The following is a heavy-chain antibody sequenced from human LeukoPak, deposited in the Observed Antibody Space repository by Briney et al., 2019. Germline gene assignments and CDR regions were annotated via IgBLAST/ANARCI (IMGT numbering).Heavy chain of an antibody. Sequence: GWSLRLSCAASGFTFSSYSMNWVRQAPGKGLEWVSFISSSSSTIYYADSVKGRFTISRDNAKNSLYLQMNSLRAEDTAVYYCARDRGGSYSAIDYWGQGTLVTVSS. CDR2: ISSSSSTI. V-gene: IGHV3-48*04. J-gene: IGHJ4*02. D-gene: IGHD1-26*01. CDR3: ARDRGGSYSAIDY. CDR1: GFTFSSYS.